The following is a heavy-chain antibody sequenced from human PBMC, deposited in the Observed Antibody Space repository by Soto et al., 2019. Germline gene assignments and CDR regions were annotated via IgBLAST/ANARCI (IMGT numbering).Heavy chain of an antibody. V-gene: IGHV4-4*07. D-gene: IGHD6-13*01. Sequence: SETLSLTCTVSGGSISSYYWSWVRQPAGKGLEWIGRIYTSGSTNYNPSLKSRVTMSVDTSENQFSLKLSSVTAADTAVYYCALQAAAGINYWGQGTLVTVSS. CDR3: ALQAAAGINY. J-gene: IGHJ4*02. CDR2: IYTSGST. CDR1: GGSISSYY.